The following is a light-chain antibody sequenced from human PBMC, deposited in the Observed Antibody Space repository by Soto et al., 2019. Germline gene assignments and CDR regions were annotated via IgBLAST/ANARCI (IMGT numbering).Light chain of an antibody. Sequence: RAQYGATVALSRGGRTNIWCRASQSVSSNLAWFQQKPGQSPRLLIYGASTRATGIPARFSGSGSGTAFTLTMACLQSEGLAVHYCKESNNRLWTLAEGTKVDIK. V-gene: IGKV3-15*01. CDR3: KESNNRLWT. CDR2: GAS. CDR1: QSVSSN. J-gene: IGKJ1*01.